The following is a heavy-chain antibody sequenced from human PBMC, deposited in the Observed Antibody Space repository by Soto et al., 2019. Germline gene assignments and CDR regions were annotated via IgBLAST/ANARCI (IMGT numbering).Heavy chain of an antibody. CDR3: ARGWGGYFQH. Sequence: SVTLSLTCTVAGGNISSYYWSWIRQPPGKGLEWIGYIYYSGSTNYNPSLKSRVTISVDTSKNQFSLKLSSVTAADTAVYYCARGWGGYFQHWGQGTLVTVSS. CDR2: IYYSGST. J-gene: IGHJ1*01. CDR1: GGNISSYY. D-gene: IGHD7-27*01. V-gene: IGHV4-59*01.